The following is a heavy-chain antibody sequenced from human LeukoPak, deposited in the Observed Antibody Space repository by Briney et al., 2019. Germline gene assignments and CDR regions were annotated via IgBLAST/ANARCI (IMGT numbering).Heavy chain of an antibody. CDR3: ARGYGSGSYVFDY. J-gene: IGHJ4*02. CDR2: IWYDGSNK. CDR1: GFTFSRYG. Sequence: PGRSLRLSCGASGFTFSRYGMHWVRQAPGKGLEWVAVIWYDGSNKYYADSVKGRFTISRDNSKNTLYLQMNSLRAEDTAVYYCARGYGSGSYVFDYWGQGTLVTVSS. D-gene: IGHD3-10*01. V-gene: IGHV3-33*01.